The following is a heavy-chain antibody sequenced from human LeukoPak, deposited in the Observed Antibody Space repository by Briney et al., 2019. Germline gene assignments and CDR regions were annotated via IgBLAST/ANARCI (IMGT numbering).Heavy chain of an antibody. D-gene: IGHD5-24*01. CDR2: INHSGST. J-gene: IGHJ4*02. CDR1: GGSFSGYY. V-gene: IGHV4-34*01. CDR3: ARGDGRDGYKGRLEY. Sequence: PSETLSPTCAVYGGSFSGYYWRWIRQPPGKGLEWIGEINHSGSTNCNPSLKSRVTISVDTSKNQFSLKLSSVTAADTAVYYCARGDGRDGYKGRLEYWGQGNLVTVSS.